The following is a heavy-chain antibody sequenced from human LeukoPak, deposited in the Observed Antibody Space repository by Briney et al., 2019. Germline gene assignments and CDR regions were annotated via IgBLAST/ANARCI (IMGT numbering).Heavy chain of an antibody. J-gene: IGHJ4*02. CDR3: ARRPPIYYYGSGSYEY. CDR2: IYYIGST. CDR1: GGSISGYY. V-gene: IGHV4-59*12. D-gene: IGHD3-10*01. Sequence: SETLSLTCTVSGGSISGYYWSWIRQPPGKGLEWIGYIYYIGSTNYNPSLKSRVTISVDTSKNQFSLKLSSVTAADTAVYYCARRPPIYYYGSGSYEYWGQGTLVTVSS.